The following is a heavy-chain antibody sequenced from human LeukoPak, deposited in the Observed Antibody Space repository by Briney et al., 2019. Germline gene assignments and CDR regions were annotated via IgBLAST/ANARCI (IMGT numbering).Heavy chain of an antibody. CDR1: GFTFSTYA. CDR3: AKSDCTSTSCYVGWFDP. V-gene: IGHV3-23*01. CDR2: ISGSGGST. Sequence: GGSLRLSCAASGFTFSTYAMSWVRQAPGKGLEWVSLISGSGGSTYYADSVKGRFTISRDNSKNTLYLQMNSLRAEDTAVYYCAKSDCTSTSCYVGWFDPWGQGTLVTVSS. J-gene: IGHJ5*02. D-gene: IGHD2-2*01.